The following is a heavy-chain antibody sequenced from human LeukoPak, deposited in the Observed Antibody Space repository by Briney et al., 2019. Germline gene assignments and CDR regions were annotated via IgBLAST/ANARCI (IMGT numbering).Heavy chain of an antibody. V-gene: IGHV4-39*07. D-gene: IGHD3-16*01. CDR2: IYYSGST. Sequence: SETLSLTCTVSGGFISSSSYYWGWIRQPPGKGLEWIGSIYYSGSTYYNPSLKSRVTISVDTSKNQFSLKLSSVTAADTAVYYCARDSFRGKIDYWGQGTLVTVSS. CDR3: ARDSFRGKIDY. J-gene: IGHJ4*02. CDR1: GGFISSSSYY.